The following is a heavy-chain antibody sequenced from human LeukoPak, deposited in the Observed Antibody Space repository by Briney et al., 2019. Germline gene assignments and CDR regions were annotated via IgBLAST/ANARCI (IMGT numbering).Heavy chain of an antibody. D-gene: IGHD3-22*01. V-gene: IGHV1-18*01. CDR2: ISAYNGNT. Sequence: ASVKVSCKASGYTFTSYGISWVQQAPGQGLEWMGWISAYNGNTNYAQKLQGRVTMTTDTSTSTAYMELRSLRSDDTAVYYCARFKRTDYYDSSGYLFDYWGQGTLVTVSS. J-gene: IGHJ4*02. CDR1: GYTFTSYG. CDR3: ARFKRTDYYDSSGYLFDY.